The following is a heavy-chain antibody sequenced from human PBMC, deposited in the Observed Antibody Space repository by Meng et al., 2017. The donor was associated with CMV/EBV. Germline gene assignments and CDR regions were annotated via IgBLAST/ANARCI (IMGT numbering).Heavy chain of an antibody. CDR2: INPSGGST. D-gene: IGHD6-6*01. CDR3: ARDDPSGRALGY. CDR1: GYTFTSYY. J-gene: IGHJ4*02. Sequence: ASVKVSFKASGYTFTSYYMHWVRQAPGQGLEWMGIINPSGGSTSYAQKFQGRVTMTRDTSTSTVYMELSSLRSEDTAVYYCARDDPSGRALGYWGQGTLVTVSS. V-gene: IGHV1-46*01.